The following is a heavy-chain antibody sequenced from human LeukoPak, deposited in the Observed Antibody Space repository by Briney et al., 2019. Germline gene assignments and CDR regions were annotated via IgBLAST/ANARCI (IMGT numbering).Heavy chain of an antibody. J-gene: IGHJ4*02. Sequence: ASVKVSCKASGYTFNNFDIDWIRQAGGQGGEWRGSMTPKSGDTDLAQKCQGRVTMTRDTSISTTYMELSRLRSDDTAVYYCARSVSYSSGWLFNYYFDYWGQGTLVTVSS. V-gene: IGHV1-8*02. D-gene: IGHD6-19*01. CDR2: MTPKSGDT. CDR1: GYTFNNFD. CDR3: ARSVSYSSGWLFNYYFDY.